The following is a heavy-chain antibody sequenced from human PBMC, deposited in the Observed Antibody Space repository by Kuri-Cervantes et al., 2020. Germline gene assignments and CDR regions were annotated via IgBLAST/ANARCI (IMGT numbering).Heavy chain of an antibody. J-gene: IGHJ4*02. Sequence: LSLTCAASGFTFSSYAMSWVRQAPGKGLEWVSAISGSGGSTYYADFVKGRFTISRDNSKNTLYLQMNSLRAEDTAVYYCAKDAFAMVQGVIIGWGQGTLVTVSS. CDR2: ISGSGGST. V-gene: IGHV3-23*01. D-gene: IGHD3-10*01. CDR1: GFTFSSYA. CDR3: AKDAFAMVQGVIIG.